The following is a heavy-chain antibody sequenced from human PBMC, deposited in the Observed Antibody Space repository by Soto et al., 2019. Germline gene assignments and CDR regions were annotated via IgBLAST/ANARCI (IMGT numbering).Heavy chain of an antibody. J-gene: IGHJ6*02. CDR1: GYSFTTYG. CDR2: ISAYNGNT. V-gene: IGHV1-18*01. CDR3: AREGPAPYDYAGMAV. Sequence: QVQLVQSGGEVKKPGASVKVSCKTSGYSFTTYGISWVRQAPGQWLEWMGWISAYNGNTNYAQKLQGRVTMTTDTSTSTADTELRSLRSDDTAVYYCAREGPAPYDYAGMAVWGQGGAVTVYS.